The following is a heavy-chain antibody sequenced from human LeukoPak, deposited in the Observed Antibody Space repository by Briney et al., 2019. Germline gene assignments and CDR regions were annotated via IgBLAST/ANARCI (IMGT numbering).Heavy chain of an antibody. Sequence: ASVKVSCKASGYTFTSYGISWVRQAPGQGLEWMGWISAYNGYTEYAQKLQGRVTMTTDTSTSTAYMELRSLRSDDTAVYYCARKSYATDFDYWGQGTLVTVSS. V-gene: IGHV1-18*01. CDR3: ARKSYATDFDY. CDR2: ISAYNGYT. CDR1: GYTFTSYG. J-gene: IGHJ4*02. D-gene: IGHD2-2*01.